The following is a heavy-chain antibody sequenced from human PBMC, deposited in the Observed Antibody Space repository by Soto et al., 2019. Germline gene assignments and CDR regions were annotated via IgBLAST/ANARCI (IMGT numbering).Heavy chain of an antibody. CDR2: IYYSGST. V-gene: IGHV4-59*01. CDR1: GGSISSYY. Sequence: SETLSLTCTVSGGSISSYYWSWIRQPPGKGLEWIGYIYYSGSTNYNPSLKSRVTISVDTSKNQFSLKPSSVTAADTAVYYCARAVVLPAATCPDHYYYFYGMDVWGQGTTVTVSS. CDR3: ARAVVLPAATCPDHYYYFYGMDV. D-gene: IGHD2-2*01. J-gene: IGHJ6*02.